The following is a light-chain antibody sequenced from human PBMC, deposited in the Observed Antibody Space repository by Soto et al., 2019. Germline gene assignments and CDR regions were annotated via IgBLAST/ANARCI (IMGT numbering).Light chain of an antibody. Sequence: EVVLTQSPVTLSLSPGQRATLSCRASQSVSSGNLAWYQQKPGQAPRLLIYGASSRATGIPDRFSGSGSGTDFTLTISRLEPEDFAVYYCQQYGSSRAFGQGTKVDIK. CDR2: GAS. J-gene: IGKJ1*01. CDR1: QSVSSGN. V-gene: IGKV3-20*01. CDR3: QQYGSSRA.